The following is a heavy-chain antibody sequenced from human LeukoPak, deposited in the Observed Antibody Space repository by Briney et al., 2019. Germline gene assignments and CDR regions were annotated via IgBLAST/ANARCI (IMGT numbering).Heavy chain of an antibody. D-gene: IGHD6-19*01. CDR3: ARISSGWCFDY. Sequence: SETLSLTCTVSGYSISSGYYWGWIRQPPGKGLEWIGSIYHSGSTYYNPSLKSRVTISVDTSKNQFSLKLSSVTAADTAVHYCARISSGWCFDYWGQGTLVTVSS. V-gene: IGHV4-38-2*02. CDR2: IYHSGST. CDR1: GYSISSGYY. J-gene: IGHJ4*02.